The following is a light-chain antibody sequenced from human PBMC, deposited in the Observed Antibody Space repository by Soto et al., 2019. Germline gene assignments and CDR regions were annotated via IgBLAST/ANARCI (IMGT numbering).Light chain of an antibody. J-gene: IGKJ4*01. Sequence: EVVLTQSPATLSLSPGERATLSYRASQSVSTYLAWYQQKPGQAPRLLMYDASNRVAGIPARFSGRGSGTDFTLTISSLEPEDFAVYYCQQRTNWPLTFGGGTKVEI. CDR3: QQRTNWPLT. V-gene: IGKV3-11*01. CDR2: DAS. CDR1: QSVSTY.